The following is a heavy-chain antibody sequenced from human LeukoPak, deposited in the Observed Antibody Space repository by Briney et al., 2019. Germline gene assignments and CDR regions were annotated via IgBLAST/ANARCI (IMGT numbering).Heavy chain of an antibody. CDR3: ARDQRSESYYPWGWFDP. CDR2: IYSDGST. D-gene: IGHD1-26*01. Sequence: GGSLRLSCAAYGFAVSTNYLSWVRQAPGKGLEWISVIYSDGSTYYPDSLRGGFTISRTNSKTTPYLQMNSLRPEDTAVYYCARDQRSESYYPWGWFDPWGQGTLVTVSS. J-gene: IGHJ5*02. CDR1: GFAVSTNY. V-gene: IGHV3-66*01.